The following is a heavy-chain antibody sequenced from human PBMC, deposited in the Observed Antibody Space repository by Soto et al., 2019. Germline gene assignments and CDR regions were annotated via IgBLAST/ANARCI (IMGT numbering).Heavy chain of an antibody. V-gene: IGHV4-34*01. J-gene: IGHJ6*02. CDR1: VGSFSGYY. Sequence: PSETLSLTCAVYVGSFSGYYWSWFRQPPGKGLEWIGEINHSGRSNCNPSLKSRVTISVGTSKNQFSLKLSSVTAADTAVYYCARAPDGYYGMDVWGQGTTVTVSS. CDR2: INHSGRS. CDR3: ARAPDGYYGMDV.